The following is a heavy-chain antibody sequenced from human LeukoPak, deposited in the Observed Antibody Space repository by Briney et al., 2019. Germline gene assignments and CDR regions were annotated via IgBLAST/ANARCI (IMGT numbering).Heavy chain of an antibody. D-gene: IGHD2-15*01. CDR1: GGFFRGYY. Sequence: SETLSLTCAVYGGFFRGYYWSWLRQPPGKGLEWIGEINHSGSTNYNPSLKSRVTISVDKSKNQFSLALSSVTAADTAVYYCARGRRLLALDYWGEGTQFTVSP. CDR2: INHSGST. CDR3: ARGRRLLALDY. J-gene: IGHJ4*02. V-gene: IGHV4-34*01.